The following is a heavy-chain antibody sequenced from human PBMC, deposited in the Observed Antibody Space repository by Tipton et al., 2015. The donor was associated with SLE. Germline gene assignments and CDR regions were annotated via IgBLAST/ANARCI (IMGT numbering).Heavy chain of an antibody. CDR2: IYHNANT. CDR1: NDSITSNNW. J-gene: IGHJ4*02. V-gene: IGHV4-4*02. Sequence: TLSLTCTVSNDSITSNNWWTWVSQPPGKGLEWIGEIYHNANTNYNSSLKSRLTMSVDKSKNKFSLRLTSVTAADTAAYYYARKYSGPYSGWIPDLDSWGQGTLVTVSS. D-gene: IGHD1-26*01. CDR3: ARKYSGPYSGWIPDLDS.